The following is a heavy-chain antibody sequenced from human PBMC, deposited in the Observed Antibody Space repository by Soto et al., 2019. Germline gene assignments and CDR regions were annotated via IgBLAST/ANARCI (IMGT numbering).Heavy chain of an antibody. V-gene: IGHV3-23*01. CDR3: AKDLNGGVIVLPFDY. CDR1: GITFRRHT. Sequence: GGSLRLSCAASGITFRRHTMSWVRQAPGTGLEWVSTIDPSGANKNYADSVKGRFTISRDNSKNTLYLQMNSLRAEDTAVYYCAKDLNGGVIVLPFDYWGQGTQVTVSS. J-gene: IGHJ4*02. CDR2: IDPSGANK. D-gene: IGHD3-16*02.